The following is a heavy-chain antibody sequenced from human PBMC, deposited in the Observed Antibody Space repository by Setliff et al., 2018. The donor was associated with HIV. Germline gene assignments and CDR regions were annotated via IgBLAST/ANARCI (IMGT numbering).Heavy chain of an antibody. CDR1: GYTFSTNA. D-gene: IGHD6-19*01. J-gene: IGHJ4*02. CDR3: ARGSCSGCYLSDY. Sequence: AAVKVSCKAFGYTFSTNAIHWVRQDPGQRLEWMGYINAGDDNTRYSEKFQGRVTITRDTSANTAYMERSSLRSEDTAVYYCARGSCSGCYLSDYWGLGTLVTVSS. CDR2: INAGDDNT. V-gene: IGHV1-3*01.